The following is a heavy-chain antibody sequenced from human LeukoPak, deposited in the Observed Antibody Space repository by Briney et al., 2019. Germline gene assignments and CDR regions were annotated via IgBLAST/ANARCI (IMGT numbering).Heavy chain of an antibody. V-gene: IGHV3-23*01. D-gene: IGHD4-17*01. J-gene: IGHJ4*02. CDR3: AKGRDYAGGAPFDF. CDR1: GFTFGDYA. CDR2: ISGSGGTT. Sequence: QPGRSLRLSCTASGFTFGDYAMSWVRQAPAKGLEWVSGISGSGGTTYYADSVKGRFTISRDNSKNTVYLQMNSLRAEDTAVYYCAKGRDYAGGAPFDFWGQGTLVTVSS.